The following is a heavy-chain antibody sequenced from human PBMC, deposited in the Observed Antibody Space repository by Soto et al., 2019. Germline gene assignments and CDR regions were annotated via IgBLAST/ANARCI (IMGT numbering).Heavy chain of an antibody. J-gene: IGHJ4*02. Sequence: SETLSLTCAVSGVSINSDAWWAWVRQPPGKGLEWIGEIFYSGSYKYNPSLRTRVTISADKAKNQCSLNLHSVTAADTAVYYCARRPGGLNHKISSPYYWGQGTLVTVSS. V-gene: IGHV4-4*02. D-gene: IGHD3-16*01. CDR1: GVSINSDAW. CDR3: ARRPGGLNHKISSPYY. CDR2: IFYSGSY.